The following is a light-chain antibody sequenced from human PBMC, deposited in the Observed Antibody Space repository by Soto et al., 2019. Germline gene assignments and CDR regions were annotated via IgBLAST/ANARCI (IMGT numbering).Light chain of an antibody. Sequence: DIQTTQSPSSLSASVGDRVTITCRASQSISSYLNWYQQKPGKAPKLLIYAASSLQSGVPSRFSGSGSGTDFTLTISSLQPEDFATYYCQQSYRTPPITFGQGTRLEIK. CDR2: AAS. CDR3: QQSYRTPPIT. CDR1: QSISSY. J-gene: IGKJ5*01. V-gene: IGKV1-39*01.